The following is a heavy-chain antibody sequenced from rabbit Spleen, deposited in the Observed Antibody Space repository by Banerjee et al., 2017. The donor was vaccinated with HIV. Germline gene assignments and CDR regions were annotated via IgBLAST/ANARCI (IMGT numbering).Heavy chain of an antibody. D-gene: IGHD8-1*01. CDR3: ARVGGTSYGAYDL. V-gene: IGHV1S40*01. CDR2: IYGGSSGST. Sequence: SLEESGGGLVKPEGSLTLTCKTSGFDLNNYNYICWVRQAPGKGLEWIACIYGGSSGSTYYASWAKGRFTISKTSSTTVTLQMTSLTVADTATYFCARVGGTSYGAYDLWGPGTLVTVS. J-gene: IGHJ4*01. CDR1: GFDLNNYNY.